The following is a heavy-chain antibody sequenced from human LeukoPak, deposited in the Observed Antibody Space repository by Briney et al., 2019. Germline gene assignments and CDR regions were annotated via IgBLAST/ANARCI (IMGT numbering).Heavy chain of an antibody. J-gene: IGHJ4*02. V-gene: IGHV4-59*02. CDR3: ARGFKSSGWFGGPSFDS. CDR2: FYYSGGT. CDR1: GASVRSYY. Sequence: SENLSLTCTVSGASVRSYYWTWIRQPPGKGLEWIGYFYYSGGTVYNPSLKNRVTISVDTSKNQFSLNLMSVTAADTAFYFCARGFKSSGWFGGPSFDSWGQGSLVTVSS. D-gene: IGHD3-10*01.